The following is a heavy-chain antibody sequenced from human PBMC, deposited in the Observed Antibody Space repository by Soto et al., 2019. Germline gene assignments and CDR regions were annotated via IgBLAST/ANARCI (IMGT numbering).Heavy chain of an antibody. CDR1: GGSFSGYY. CDR3: ARGPLYCSSTSCYLSGVWHYYYMDV. Sequence: SETLSLTCAVYGGSFSGYYWSWIRQPPGTGLEWIGEINHSGSTNYNPSLKSRVTISVDTSKNQFSLKLSSVTAADTAVYYCARGPLYCSSTSCYLSGVWHYYYMDVWGKGTTVTVSS. V-gene: IGHV4-34*01. CDR2: INHSGST. J-gene: IGHJ6*03. D-gene: IGHD2-2*01.